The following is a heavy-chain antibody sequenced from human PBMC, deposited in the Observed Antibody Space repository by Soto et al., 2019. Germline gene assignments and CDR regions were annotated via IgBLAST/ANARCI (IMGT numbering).Heavy chain of an antibody. D-gene: IGHD2-15*01. Sequence: ASVKVSCKASGYTFTSYGISWVRQAPGQGLEWMGWISAYNGNTNYAQKLQGRVTMTTDTSTSTAYMELRSLRSDDTAVYYCARSLYCSGGSCSSSPPTAFDYWGQGTQVTVSS. CDR3: ARSLYCSGGSCSSSPPTAFDY. V-gene: IGHV1-18*01. CDR2: ISAYNGNT. J-gene: IGHJ4*02. CDR1: GYTFTSYG.